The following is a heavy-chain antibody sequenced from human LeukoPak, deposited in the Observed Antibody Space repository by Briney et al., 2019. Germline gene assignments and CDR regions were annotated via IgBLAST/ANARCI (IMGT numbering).Heavy chain of an antibody. Sequence: GGSLRLSCAASGFTFSDYYMSWIRQAPGKGLEWVSAISGSGGSTYYADSVKGRFTISRDNSKNTLYLQMNSLRAEDTAVYYCAKVLGGFDYWGQGTLVTVSS. J-gene: IGHJ4*02. D-gene: IGHD3-10*01. V-gene: IGHV3-23*01. CDR1: GFTFSDYY. CDR2: ISGSGGST. CDR3: AKVLGGFDY.